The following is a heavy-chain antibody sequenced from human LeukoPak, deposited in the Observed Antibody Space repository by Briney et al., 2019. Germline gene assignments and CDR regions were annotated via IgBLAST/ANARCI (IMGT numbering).Heavy chain of an antibody. J-gene: IGHJ6*02. CDR1: GGSISSYY. Sequence: SETLSLTCTVSGGSISSYYWSWIRQPPGKGLEWIGYIYYSGSTNYNPSLKSRVTISVDTSKNQFSLKLSSVTAADTAVYYCARDVTIAAAALGYYYGMDVWGQGTTVTVSS. V-gene: IGHV4-59*01. D-gene: IGHD6-13*01. CDR3: ARDVTIAAAALGYYYGMDV. CDR2: IYYSGST.